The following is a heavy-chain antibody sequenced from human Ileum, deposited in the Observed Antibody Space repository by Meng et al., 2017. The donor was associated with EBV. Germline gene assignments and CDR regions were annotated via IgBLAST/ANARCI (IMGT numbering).Heavy chain of an antibody. CDR3: AHSDPLEMATCFNY. CDR1: GFSLRTSGLG. CDR2: IYWDDDK. Sequence: HTSLNESGPPLVNPTQTLTLTSTFSGFSLRTSGLGGGWIRQPPGKSLEWLALIYWDDDKRYSPSLKSRLTITKDTSKNQVVLTMTNMDPVDTATYYCAHSDPLEMATCFNYWGQGTLVTVSS. D-gene: IGHD5-24*01. J-gene: IGHJ4*02. V-gene: IGHV2-5*02.